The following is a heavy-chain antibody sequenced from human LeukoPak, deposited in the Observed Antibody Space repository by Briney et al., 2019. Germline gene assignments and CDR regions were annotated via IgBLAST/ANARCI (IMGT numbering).Heavy chain of an antibody. CDR1: GFTFGTYG. CDR2: IWYDGGNK. Sequence: PGGSLRLSCAASGFTFGTYGIHWVRQAPGKGLEWVAVIWYDGGNKYYADSVKGRFTISRDNSKNTLYLQMNSLRAEDTAVYYCARDLGSTMVRGVIKGGYFDYWGQGTLVTVSS. V-gene: IGHV3-33*01. CDR3: ARDLGSTMVRGVIKGGYFDY. D-gene: IGHD3-10*01. J-gene: IGHJ4*02.